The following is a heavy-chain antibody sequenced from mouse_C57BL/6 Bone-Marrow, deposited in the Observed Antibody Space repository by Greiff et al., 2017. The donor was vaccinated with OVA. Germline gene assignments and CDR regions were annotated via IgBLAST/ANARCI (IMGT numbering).Heavy chain of an antibody. CDR2: ISSGGSYT. CDR3: ARHRRPWIDY. V-gene: IGHV5-6*01. Sequence: EVQGVESGGDLVKPGGSLKLSCAASGFTFSSYGMSWVRQTPDKRLEWVATISSGGSYTYYPDSVKGRFTISRDNAKNTLYLQMSSLKSEDTAMYYCARHRRPWIDYWGQGTTLTVSS. D-gene: IGHD2-12*01. CDR1: GFTFSSYG. J-gene: IGHJ2*01.